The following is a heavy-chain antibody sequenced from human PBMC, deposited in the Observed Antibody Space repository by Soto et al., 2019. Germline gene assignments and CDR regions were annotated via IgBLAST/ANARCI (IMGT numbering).Heavy chain of an antibody. CDR1: GGSQA. CDR2: IIGFFPTT. D-gene: IGHD5-18*01. CDR3: ATVGPPLSGAFTYGYEGPFDY. Sequence: QVQLVQSGAEVKKPGSSLKVSCKTSGGSQATSWVRQAPGHGPEWLGGIIGFFPTTNKAEKFEGRVTITADKSTGTAYMELSSLTSVDTAVYYCATVGPPLSGAFTYGYEGPFDYWGQGILVIVSS. V-gene: IGHV1-69*06. J-gene: IGHJ4*02.